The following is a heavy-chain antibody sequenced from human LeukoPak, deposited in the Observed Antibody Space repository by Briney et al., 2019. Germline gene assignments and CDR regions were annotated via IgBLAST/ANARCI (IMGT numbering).Heavy chain of an antibody. CDR1: GFTFSSYW. Sequence: QPGGSLRLSCAASGFTFSSYWMSWVRQAPGKGLEWVANIKQDGSEKYYVDSVKGRFTISRDNAKSSLYLQMNSLRAEDTAVYYCARGFASSGWTTYYYYYYMDVWGKGTTVTISS. V-gene: IGHV3-7*01. J-gene: IGHJ6*03. CDR2: IKQDGSEK. D-gene: IGHD6-19*01. CDR3: ARGFASSGWTTYYYYYYMDV.